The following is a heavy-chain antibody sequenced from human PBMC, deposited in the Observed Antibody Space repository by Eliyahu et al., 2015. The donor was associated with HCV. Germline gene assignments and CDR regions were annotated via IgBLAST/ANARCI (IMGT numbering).Heavy chain of an antibody. Sequence: EVQLVESGGGLVKPGGSLRLSCAASGFTFSNAWMSWVRQAPGKGLEWVGRIKSKTDGGTTDYAAPVKGRFTISRDDSKNTLYLQMNSLKTEDTAVYYCTTSYSYGYKPSDYWGQGTLVTVSX. CDR2: IKSKTDGGTT. D-gene: IGHD5-18*01. CDR3: TTSYSYGYKPSDY. CDR1: GFTFSNAW. J-gene: IGHJ4*02. V-gene: IGHV3-15*01.